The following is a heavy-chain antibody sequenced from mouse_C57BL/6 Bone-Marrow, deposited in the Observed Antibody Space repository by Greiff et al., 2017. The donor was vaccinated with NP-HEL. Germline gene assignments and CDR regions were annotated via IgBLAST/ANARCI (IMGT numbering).Heavy chain of an antibody. Sequence: EVKVEESGPGLVKPSQSLSLTCSVTGYSITSGYYWNWIRQFPGNKLEWMGYISYDGSNNYNPSLKNRISITRDTSKNQFFLKLNSVTTEDTATYYCARGTGTEFAYWGQGTLVTVSA. CDR3: ARGTGTEFAY. CDR1: GYSITSGYY. CDR2: ISYDGSN. J-gene: IGHJ3*01. D-gene: IGHD4-1*01. V-gene: IGHV3-6*01.